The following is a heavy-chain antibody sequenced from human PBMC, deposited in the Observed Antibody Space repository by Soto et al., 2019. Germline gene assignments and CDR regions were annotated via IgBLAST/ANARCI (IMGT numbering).Heavy chain of an antibody. J-gene: IGHJ6*02. CDR3: ARRYYGIAARHYYGMDV. CDR1: GYSFTSYW. V-gene: IGHV5-51*01. CDR2: IYPGDSDT. D-gene: IGHD6-6*01. Sequence: GESLKISCKGSGYSFTSYWIGWVRQMPGKGPEWMGIIYPGDSDTRYSPSFQVQVTISADKSISTAYLQWSSLKASDTAMYYCARRYYGIAARHYYGMDVWGQGTTVTV.